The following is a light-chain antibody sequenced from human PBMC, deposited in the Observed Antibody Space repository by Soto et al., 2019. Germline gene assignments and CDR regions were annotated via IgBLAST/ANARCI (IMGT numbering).Light chain of an antibody. CDR3: QQYGNSPWT. J-gene: IGKJ1*01. V-gene: IGKV3-20*01. CDR1: QSVSSSY. CDR2: GAS. Sequence: DIVLTQSPGTLCLSPGERATLSCRASQSVSSSYLAWYQQKPGQAPRLLIYGASSRATGIPDRFSGSGSGTDFTLTISRLEPADFTVYYCQQYGNSPWTFGQGTKVEI.